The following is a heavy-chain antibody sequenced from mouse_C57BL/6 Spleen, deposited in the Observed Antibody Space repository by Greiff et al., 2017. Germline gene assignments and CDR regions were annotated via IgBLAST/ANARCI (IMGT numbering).Heavy chain of an antibody. CDR3: ARSNDYGDLFSAMDY. Sequence: QVQLQQSGAELARPGASVKLSCKASGYTFTSYGISWVKQRTGQGLEWIGEIYPRSGNTYYNEKFKGKATLTADKSSSTAYMELRSLTSEDSAVYFCARSNDYGDLFSAMDYWGQGTSVTVSS. D-gene: IGHD2-4*01. CDR2: IYPRSGNT. J-gene: IGHJ4*01. V-gene: IGHV1-81*01. CDR1: GYTFTSYG.